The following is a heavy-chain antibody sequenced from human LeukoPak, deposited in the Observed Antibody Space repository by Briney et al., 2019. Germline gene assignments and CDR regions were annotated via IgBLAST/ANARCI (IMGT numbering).Heavy chain of an antibody. CDR1: GGSISSYY. V-gene: IGHV4-59*12. Sequence: PSETLSLTCTVSGGSISSYYWSWIRQPPGKGLEWIGYIYYSGSTNYNPSLKSRVTISVDTSKNQFSLKLSSVTAADTAVYYCAREYCSSTSCYGYFDLWGRGTLVTVSS. CDR3: AREYCSSTSCYGYFDL. D-gene: IGHD2-2*01. CDR2: IYYSGST. J-gene: IGHJ2*01.